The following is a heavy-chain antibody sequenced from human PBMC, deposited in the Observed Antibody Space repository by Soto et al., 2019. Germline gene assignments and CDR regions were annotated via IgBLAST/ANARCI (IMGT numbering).Heavy chain of an antibody. J-gene: IGHJ4*02. CDR2: IFYSGTT. Sequence: SETLSLTCTVSGSSVDSGSYYWTWIRQPPGMGLEWIGNIFYSGTTNYNASLKSRVTMSLDTSKNQFSLQLSSVTAADTAMYYCARVSIPYYYHTSCQYYFYYWGQGTLVTVSS. D-gene: IGHD3-22*01. CDR1: GSSVDSGSYY. CDR3: ARVSIPYYYHTSCQYYFYY. V-gene: IGHV4-61*01.